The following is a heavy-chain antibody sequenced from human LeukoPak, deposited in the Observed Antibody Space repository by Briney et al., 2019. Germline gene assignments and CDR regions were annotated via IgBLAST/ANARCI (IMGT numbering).Heavy chain of an antibody. V-gene: IGHV4-34*01. CDR3: ARGTISITIFGVVIISEYYFDY. J-gene: IGHJ4*02. Sequence: PSETLSLTCAVYGGSFSGYYWSWIRQPPGKGLEWIGEINHSGSTNYNPSLKSRVTISVDTSKNQFSLKLSSVTAADTAVYYCARGTISITIFGVVIISEYYFDYWGQGTLVTVSS. CDR1: GGSFSGYY. CDR2: INHSGST. D-gene: IGHD3-3*01.